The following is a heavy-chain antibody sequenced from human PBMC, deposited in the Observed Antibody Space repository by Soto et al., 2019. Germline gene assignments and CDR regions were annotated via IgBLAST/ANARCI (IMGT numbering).Heavy chain of an antibody. V-gene: IGHV4-61*08. J-gene: IGHJ4*02. Sequence: QLQESGPGLVRPSETLSLICTVSGASVTSAGYYWSWIRQPPGKGLEWIGYVSTTGSTIYNSALKSRVTMSLDMPKYQFSLRLDSVTAADTAVYYCARYCSNTNCYMLDYWGQGTLVTASS. CDR3: ARYCSNTNCYMLDY. D-gene: IGHD2-2*02. CDR2: VSTTGST. CDR1: GASVTSAGYY.